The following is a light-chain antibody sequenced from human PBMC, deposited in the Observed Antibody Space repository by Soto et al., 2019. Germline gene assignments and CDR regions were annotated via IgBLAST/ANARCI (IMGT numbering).Light chain of an antibody. CDR3: MQATHWPYT. V-gene: IGKV2-30*01. J-gene: IGKJ2*01. Sequence: VVMTQSPLYLPVTPGQPASISCRSSQSLVYSDGNTYLNWFHQRPGQSPRRLIYKVSNRDSRVRDRSSGSESGADFTLRISRVAAEDVGIYYCMQATHWPYTCGQGTKLEIK. CDR2: KVS. CDR1: QSLVYSDGNTY.